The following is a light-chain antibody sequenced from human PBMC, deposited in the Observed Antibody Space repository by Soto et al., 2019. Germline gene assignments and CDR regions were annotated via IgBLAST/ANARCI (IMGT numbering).Light chain of an antibody. CDR1: QDISTS. Sequence: QMTQSPSSLSASVGDRVTITCQASQDISTSLNWYQQKPGKAPNLLIYDASNLETGVPSRFSGSASGTDFILILSSLQPEDVATYYCQHYDNLPPRLSFGGGTQVEI. V-gene: IGKV1-33*01. CDR3: QHYDNLPPRLS. CDR2: DAS. J-gene: IGKJ4*01.